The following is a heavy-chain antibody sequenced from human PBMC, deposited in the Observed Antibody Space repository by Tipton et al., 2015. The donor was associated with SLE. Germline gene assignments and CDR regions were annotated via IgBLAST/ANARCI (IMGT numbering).Heavy chain of an antibody. CDR2: MNPNSGNT. CDR1: GYTFTRYD. J-gene: IGHJ4*02. D-gene: IGHD3-10*01. Sequence: QLVQSGAEVKKPGASVKVSCKASGYTFTRYDINWVRQDNGQGLEWMGWMNPNSGNTGYAQKFQGRVTITRNTAISTAYMEMSSLRSEDTAVYYCARGGFYGSGSYYSFDYWGQGTLVTVSS. CDR3: ARGGFYGSGSYYSFDY. V-gene: IGHV1-8*03.